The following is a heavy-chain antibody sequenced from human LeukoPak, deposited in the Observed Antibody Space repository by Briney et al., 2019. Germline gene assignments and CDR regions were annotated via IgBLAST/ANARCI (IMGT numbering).Heavy chain of an antibody. CDR3: ARALWSAKDAFDI. CDR2: INPNSGGT. CDR1: GYTFTVYY. V-gene: IGHV1-2*02. Sequence: ASVKVSCKASGYTFTVYYMHWVREAPGQGLEWMGWINPNSGGTNYAQKFQGRVTMTRDTSISTAYMELSRLRSDDTAVYYCARALWSAKDAFDIWGQGTMVTVSS. D-gene: IGHD3-10*01. J-gene: IGHJ3*02.